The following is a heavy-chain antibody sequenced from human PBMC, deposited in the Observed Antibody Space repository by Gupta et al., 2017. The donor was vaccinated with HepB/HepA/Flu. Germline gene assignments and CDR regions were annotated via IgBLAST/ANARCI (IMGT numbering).Heavy chain of an antibody. CDR3: ARDLRHCSGGSCS. D-gene: IGHD2-15*01. J-gene: IGHJ5*02. CDR2: IIAGGSAT. CDR1: GFRSSSSW. V-gene: IGHV3-74*01. Sequence: EVQLVESGGGLVQPGGSLRLPCAASGFRSSSSWMHWVRQAPGKGLVWVAHIIAGGSATGYADSVKGRFTISRDNAENTLFLQMNSLRAEDTAVYYCARDLRHCSGGSCSWGQGTLVTVSS.